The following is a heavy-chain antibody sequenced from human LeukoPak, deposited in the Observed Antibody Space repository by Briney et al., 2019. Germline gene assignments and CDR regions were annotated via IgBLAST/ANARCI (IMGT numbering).Heavy chain of an antibody. J-gene: IGHJ5*02. CDR1: AYIFSTYW. CDR2: IYPGDSRT. Sequence: GESLKISCQGSAYIFSTYWIGWVRQMPGKGLEWMAVIYPGDSRTRYNPSFQGQVTISADKTISTAYLQWSSLKASDTAMYYCARRKFSSPWFDPWGQGTLVTVSS. V-gene: IGHV5-51*01. CDR3: ARRKFSSPWFDP. D-gene: IGHD6-13*01.